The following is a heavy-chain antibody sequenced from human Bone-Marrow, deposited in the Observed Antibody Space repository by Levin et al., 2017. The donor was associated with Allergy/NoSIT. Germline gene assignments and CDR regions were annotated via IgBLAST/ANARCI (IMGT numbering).Heavy chain of an antibody. CDR2: IYYSGST. CDR1: GGSISSYY. CDR3: ARGATYYYYGMDV. J-gene: IGHJ6*02. Sequence: GSLRLSCTVSGGSISSYYWSWIRQPPGKGLEWIGYIYYSGSTNYNPSLKSRVTISVDTSKKQFSLKLSSVTAADTAVYYCARGATYYYYGMDVWGQGTTVTVSS. V-gene: IGHV4-59*01.